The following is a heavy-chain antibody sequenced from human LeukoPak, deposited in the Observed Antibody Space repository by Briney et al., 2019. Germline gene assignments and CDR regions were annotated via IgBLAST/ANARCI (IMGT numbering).Heavy chain of an antibody. J-gene: IGHJ4*02. CDR2: ISGSGGST. D-gene: IGHD5-18*01. CDR1: GFTFSSYA. Sequence: GGSLRLSCAASGFTFSSYAMSWVRQAPGKGLEWVSAISGSGGSTYYADSVKGRFTISRDNSKNTLYLQMNSLRAEDTAVYYCAKDYGVQLWLGSYYFDYWGQRTLVTVSS. CDR3: AKDYGVQLWLGSYYFDY. V-gene: IGHV3-23*01.